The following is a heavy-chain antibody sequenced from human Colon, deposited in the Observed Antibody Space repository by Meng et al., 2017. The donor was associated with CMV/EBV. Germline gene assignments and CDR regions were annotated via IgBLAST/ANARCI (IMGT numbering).Heavy chain of an antibody. CDR2: IRYNAESK. CDR1: GFPFSSWG. CDR3: TRGRLAVPGVLQAPEY. V-gene: IGHV3-30*02. D-gene: IGHD2-2*01. Sequence: GESLNISCGPSGFPFSSWGMNWVRQAPGKGLGWVAFIRYNAESKFYADSVGRRFIISIDNSKNMLYLQMNSLRADDTAVYFCTRGRLAVPGVLQAPEYWGQGTLVTVSS. J-gene: IGHJ4*02.